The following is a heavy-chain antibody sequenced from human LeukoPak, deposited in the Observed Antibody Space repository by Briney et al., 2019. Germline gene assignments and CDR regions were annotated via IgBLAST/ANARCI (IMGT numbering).Heavy chain of an antibody. D-gene: IGHD3-10*01. J-gene: IGHJ4*02. CDR3: PRPEATYYGSGSYYLAY. V-gene: IGHV4-31*03. Sequence: SETLSLTCTVSGGSISSAAYYWTWIRQHPGKGLEWIGYIYYSGRTYYNPSLKSRAAISVDTSENQFSLKLTSLTAADTAVYYCPRPEATYYGSGSYYLAYWAKETLVT. CDR2: IYYSGRT. CDR1: GGSISSAAYY.